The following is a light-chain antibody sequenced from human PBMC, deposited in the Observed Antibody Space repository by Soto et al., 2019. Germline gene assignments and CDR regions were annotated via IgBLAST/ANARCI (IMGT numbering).Light chain of an antibody. V-gene: IGKV1-5*03. CDR1: QTISSW. J-gene: IGKJ1*01. CDR2: KAS. Sequence: DIQMTQSPSTLSGSVGDRVTITCRASQTISSWLAWYQQKPGKAPKLLIYKASTLKSGVPSRFSGSGSGTEFTLTISSLQPDDFVTYYCQRYNRYSDAFGHGTKVDSK. CDR3: QRYNRYSDA.